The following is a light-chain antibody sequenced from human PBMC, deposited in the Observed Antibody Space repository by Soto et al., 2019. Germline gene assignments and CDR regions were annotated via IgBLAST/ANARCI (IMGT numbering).Light chain of an antibody. CDR3: KSYAGSNTYV. CDR1: KNDIGVYDF. CDR2: EVV. Sequence: QSALTQPSSASGSPGQSVTISCTGTKNDIGVYDFVSWYQHHPGKAPRLIIYEVVQRPSGVPDRFSGSKSGNTASLTVSGLQAADEADYFCKSYAGSNTYVFGSGTKPTVL. J-gene: IGLJ1*01. V-gene: IGLV2-8*01.